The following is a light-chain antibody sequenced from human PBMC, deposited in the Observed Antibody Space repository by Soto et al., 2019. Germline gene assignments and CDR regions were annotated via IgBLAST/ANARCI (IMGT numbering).Light chain of an antibody. Sequence: DIQMTQSPSTLSASVGDRVTITCRASQSISSWLAWYQQKPGKAPKLLIYKASSLEGGVPSRFSGSGSGTEFTLTISSLQPDDFATYYCQQYNSPWTFGQGTKVDIK. CDR1: QSISSW. CDR2: KAS. V-gene: IGKV1-5*03. J-gene: IGKJ1*01. CDR3: QQYNSPWT.